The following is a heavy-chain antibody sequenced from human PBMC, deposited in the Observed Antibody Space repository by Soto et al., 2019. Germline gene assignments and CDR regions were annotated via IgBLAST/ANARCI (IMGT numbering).Heavy chain of an antibody. Sequence: EVQLVESGGGLVKPGGSLRLSCAASGFTFSSYSMNWVRQAPGKGLEWVSSISRSSSYIYYADSVKGRFTISRDNAKNSLYLQMNSLRAEDTAVYYCARVPLICSGGSCNYFDYWGQGTLVTVSS. J-gene: IGHJ4*02. CDR2: ISRSSSYI. D-gene: IGHD2-15*01. CDR1: GFTFSSYS. CDR3: ARVPLICSGGSCNYFDY. V-gene: IGHV3-21*01.